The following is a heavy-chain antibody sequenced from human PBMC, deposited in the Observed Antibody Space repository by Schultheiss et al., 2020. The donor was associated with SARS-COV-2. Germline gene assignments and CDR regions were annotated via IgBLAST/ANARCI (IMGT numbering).Heavy chain of an antibody. V-gene: IGHV3-15*01. D-gene: IGHD3-22*01. J-gene: IGHJ3*02. CDR3: ARAHYYDSTGYYSGTFDI. CDR2: IKSKTDGGTT. Sequence: GESLKISCAASGFTFSNAWMNWVRQAPGKGLEWVGRIKSKTDGGTTDYAAPVKGRFTISRDDSKSIAYLQMNSLKTEDTAVYYCARAHYYDSTGYYSGTFDIRGQGTMVTVSS. CDR1: GFTFSNAW.